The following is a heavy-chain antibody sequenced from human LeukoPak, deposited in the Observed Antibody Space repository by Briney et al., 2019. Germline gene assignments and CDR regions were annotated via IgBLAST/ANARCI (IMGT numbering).Heavy chain of an antibody. J-gene: IGHJ4*02. Sequence: GGSLRLSCAASGFTFSTYAMSWVRQTPEKGLEWVSAISGSGGSTYYADSVKGRFTISRDNSKNTLYLQMNSLRAEDTAVYYCAKDGGCGDYFPFFYGGQGTLVTVSS. CDR3: AKDGGCGDYFPFFY. V-gene: IGHV3-23*01. CDR1: GFTFSTYA. D-gene: IGHD3-10*01. CDR2: ISGSGGST.